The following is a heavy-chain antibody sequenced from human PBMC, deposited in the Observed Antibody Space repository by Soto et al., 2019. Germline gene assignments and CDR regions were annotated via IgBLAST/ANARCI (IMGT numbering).Heavy chain of an antibody. Sequence: EVQLVESGGGLIQPGGSLRLSCAASWLNVSTNYMSWVRQAPGKGLEWVSVIYSGGDTSYADSVKGRFAISRDNSKNTVFLQMNRLRVEDTAVYYCARDWDGNAGLHWYFDLWGRGTLVTVSS. CDR1: WLNVSTNY. J-gene: IGHJ2*01. D-gene: IGHD3-16*01. CDR3: ARDWDGNAGLHWYFDL. V-gene: IGHV3-53*01. CDR2: IYSGGDT.